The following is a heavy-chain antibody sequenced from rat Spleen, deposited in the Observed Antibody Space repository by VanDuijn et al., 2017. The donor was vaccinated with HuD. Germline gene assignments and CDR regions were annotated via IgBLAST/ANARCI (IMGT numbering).Heavy chain of an antibody. CDR2: ISYEGSST. CDR3: TRNWDY. Sequence: EVQLVESGGGLVQPGRSMKLSCAASGFTFSDYGMAWVRQGPKKGLEWVASISYEGSSTYYGDSVKGRFTISRDNAKSTLYLQMNSLRSEDAATYYCTRNWDYWGQGVMVTVSS. J-gene: IGHJ2*01. V-gene: IGHV5-22*01. D-gene: IGHD5-1*01. CDR1: GFTFSDYG.